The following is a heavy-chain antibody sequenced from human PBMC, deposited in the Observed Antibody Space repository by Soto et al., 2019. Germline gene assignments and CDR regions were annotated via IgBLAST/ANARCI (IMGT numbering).Heavy chain of an antibody. D-gene: IGHD5-18*01. V-gene: IGHV3-30-3*01. Sequence: PGGSLRLSCAASGFTFSDYYMSWIRQAPGKGLEWVAVISYDGSNKYYADSVKGRFTISRDNSKNTLYLQMNSLRAEDTAVYYCARDKDTAMVIGNWFDPWGQGTLVTVSS. CDR1: GFTFSDYY. CDR3: ARDKDTAMVIGNWFDP. J-gene: IGHJ5*02. CDR2: ISYDGSNK.